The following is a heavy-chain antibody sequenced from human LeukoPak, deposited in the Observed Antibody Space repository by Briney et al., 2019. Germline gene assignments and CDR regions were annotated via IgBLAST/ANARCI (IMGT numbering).Heavy chain of an antibody. CDR2: IYPGDFDT. CDR1: GYSFTSYW. J-gene: IGHJ5*02. V-gene: IGHV5-51*01. CDR3: ARQEYCSGGSCYTWFDP. Sequence: GESLKISCKSSGYSFTSYWIDWVRQMPGKGLEWMGSIYPGDFDTRYSPSFQGQVTISADKSISTAYLQWSSLKASDTAMYYCARQEYCSGGSCYTWFDPWGQGTLVIVSS. D-gene: IGHD2-15*01.